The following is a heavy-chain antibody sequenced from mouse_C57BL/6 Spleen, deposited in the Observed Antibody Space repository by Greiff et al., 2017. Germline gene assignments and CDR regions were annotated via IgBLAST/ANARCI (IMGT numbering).Heavy chain of an antibody. D-gene: IGHD1-1*01. J-gene: IGHJ2*01. CDR2: IDPSDSET. Sequence: VQLQQPGAELVRPGSSVKLSCKASGYTFTSYWMHWVKQRPIQGLEWIGNIDPSDSETHYNQKFKDKATLTVDKSSSTAYMQLSSLTSEDSAVYYCARGGLLTTVVPFDYWGQGTTLTVSS. V-gene: IGHV1-52*01. CDR3: ARGGLLTTVVPFDY. CDR1: GYTFTSYW.